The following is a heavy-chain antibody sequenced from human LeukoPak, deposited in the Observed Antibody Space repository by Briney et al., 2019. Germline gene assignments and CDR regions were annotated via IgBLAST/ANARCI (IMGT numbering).Heavy chain of an antibody. D-gene: IGHD1-1*01. J-gene: IGHJ5*01. CDR1: GFIFSNHG. V-gene: IGHV3-48*02. Sequence: GGSLRLSCAAPGFIFSNHGMSRVPQAPGKGLEWISYIRSGSSTMYYADSVKGRFTISRDNAKNSLYLQMNSLRDEDTAVYYCARTGEYDSWGQGTLVTVSS. CDR3: ARTGEYDS. CDR2: IRSGSSTM.